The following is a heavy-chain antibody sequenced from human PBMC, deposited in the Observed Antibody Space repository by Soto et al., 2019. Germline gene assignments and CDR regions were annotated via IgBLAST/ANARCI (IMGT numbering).Heavy chain of an antibody. Sequence: PSETLSLTCTVSGGSVSSSSYYWGWVRQPPGKGLEWIGSVYYSGSTYYNPSLESRVTISVDKSKNQFSLKLMSLSAADTAVYYCGRLEGLAPISYYPDYWGQGALLTVSS. CDR1: GGSVSSSSYY. D-gene: IGHD1-26*01. J-gene: IGHJ4*02. CDR2: VYYSGST. V-gene: IGHV4-39*01. CDR3: GRLEGLAPISYYPDY.